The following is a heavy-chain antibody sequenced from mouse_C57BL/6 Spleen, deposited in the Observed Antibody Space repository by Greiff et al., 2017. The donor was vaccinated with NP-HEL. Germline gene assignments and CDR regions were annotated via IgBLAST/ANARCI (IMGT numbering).Heavy chain of an antibody. D-gene: IGHD2-4*01. CDR3: ARGEVYYDYHWYFDV. CDR1: GYSFTGYY. Sequence: EVQLQQSGPELVKPGASVKISCKASGYSFTGYYMNWVKQSPEKSLEWIGEINPSTGGTTYNQKFKAKATLTVDKSSSTAYMQLKSLTSEDSAVYYCARGEVYYDYHWYFDVWGTGTTVTVSS. CDR2: INPSTGGT. V-gene: IGHV1-42*01. J-gene: IGHJ1*03.